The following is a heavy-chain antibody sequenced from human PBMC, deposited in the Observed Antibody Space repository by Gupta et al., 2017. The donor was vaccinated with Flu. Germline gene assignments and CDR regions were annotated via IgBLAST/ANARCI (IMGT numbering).Heavy chain of an antibody. CDR2: LHSDGST. Sequence: QLQLQESGPGLVRPSETLSLTCSLSGGSVRHTAYYWGWLRQSPGKGLEWIGTLHSDGSTQYITSLRGRMNISIDTSKNQFSLELRSVTAADTAIYYCARRSLMGRNAYQEIYYYYYMDVWGRGTTVTVSS. V-gene: IGHV4-39*01. D-gene: IGHD2-2*01. CDR1: GGSVRHTAYY. CDR3: ARRSLMGRNAYQEIYYYYYMDV. J-gene: IGHJ6*03.